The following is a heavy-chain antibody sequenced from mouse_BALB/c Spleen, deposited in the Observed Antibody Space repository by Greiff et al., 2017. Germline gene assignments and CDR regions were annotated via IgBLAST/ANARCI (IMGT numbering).Heavy chain of an antibody. CDR2: IDPANGNT. CDR3: ARGDGYYGPGAMDY. Sequence: VQLKESGAELVKPGASVKLSCTASGFNIKDTYMHWVKQRPEQGLEWIGRIDPANGNTKYDPKFQGKATITADTSSNTAYLQLSSLTSEDTAVYYCARGDGYYGPGAMDYWGQGTSVTVSS. CDR1: GFNIKDTY. J-gene: IGHJ4*01. V-gene: IGHV14-3*02. D-gene: IGHD2-3*01.